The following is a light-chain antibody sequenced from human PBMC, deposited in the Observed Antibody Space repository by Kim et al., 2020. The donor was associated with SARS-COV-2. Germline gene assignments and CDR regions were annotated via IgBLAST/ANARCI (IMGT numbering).Light chain of an antibody. CDR2: DVS. V-gene: IGLV2-11*01. CDR3: CSYAGSYIPVL. CDR1: SSDVGGYNH. Sequence: QSALTQPRSVSGSPRQSVTISCTGTSSDVGGYNHVSWYQQHPGKAPKLMIYDVSKRPSGVPDRFSGSKSGNTASLTISGLKAEDEADYYCCSYAGSYIPVLFGGGTKLTVL. J-gene: IGLJ2*01.